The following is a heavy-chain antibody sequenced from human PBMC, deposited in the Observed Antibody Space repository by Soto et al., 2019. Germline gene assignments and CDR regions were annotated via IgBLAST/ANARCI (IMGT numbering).Heavy chain of an antibody. CDR3: AKDFGSGSYSRDDAFDI. V-gene: IGHV3-9*01. Sequence: GGSLRLSCAASGFTFDDYAMHWVRQAPGKGLEWVSGISWNSGSIGYADSVKGRFTISRDNAKNSLYLQMNSLRAEDTALYYCAKDFGSGSYSRDDAFDIWGQGTMVTVSS. CDR2: ISWNSGSI. D-gene: IGHD3-10*01. CDR1: GFTFDDYA. J-gene: IGHJ3*02.